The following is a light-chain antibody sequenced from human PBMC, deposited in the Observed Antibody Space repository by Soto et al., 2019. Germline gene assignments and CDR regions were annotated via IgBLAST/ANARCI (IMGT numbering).Light chain of an antibody. CDR2: EVS. Sequence: QSVLTQPASVSGSPGQSITISCTGTNIDVGGYNYVSWYQQHPGKAPKLMIYEVSYRPSGVSNRFSGSKSGNTASLTISGLQAEDGADYYCSSYTSSSTYVFXTGTKVTVL. V-gene: IGLV2-14*01. CDR3: SSYTSSSTYV. J-gene: IGLJ1*01. CDR1: NIDVGGYNY.